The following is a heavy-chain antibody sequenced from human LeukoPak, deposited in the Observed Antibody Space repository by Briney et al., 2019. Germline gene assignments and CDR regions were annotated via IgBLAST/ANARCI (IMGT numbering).Heavy chain of an antibody. D-gene: IGHD3-10*01. CDR3: AKDTTFYGSGSYGPPDFDY. J-gene: IGHJ4*02. V-gene: IGHV3-21*01. CDR2: ISSSSSYI. Sequence: PGGSLRLSCAASGFTFSSYSMNWVRQAPGKGLEWVSSISSSSSYIYYADSVKGRFTISRDNAKNSLYLQMNSLRAEDTAVYYCAKDTTFYGSGSYGPPDFDYWGQGTLVTVSS. CDR1: GFTFSSYS.